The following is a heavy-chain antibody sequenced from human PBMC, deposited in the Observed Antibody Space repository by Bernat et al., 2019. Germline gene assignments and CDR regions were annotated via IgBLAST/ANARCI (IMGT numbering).Heavy chain of an antibody. CDR3: AKDSGRNYDCWSGYRNYYYYCGMDV. Sequence: EVQLVESGGGVVQPGGSLRLSCAASGFTFDDYAMHWVRQAPGKGLEWVSFISGDGGSTYYADSVKGRFTISRDNSKNSLYLQMNSLRTEDTAVYYYAKDSGRNYDCWSGYRNYYYYCGMDVWGQGTTVTVSS. CDR1: GFTFDDYA. D-gene: IGHD3-3*01. J-gene: IGHJ6*02. V-gene: IGHV3-43*02. CDR2: ISGDGGST.